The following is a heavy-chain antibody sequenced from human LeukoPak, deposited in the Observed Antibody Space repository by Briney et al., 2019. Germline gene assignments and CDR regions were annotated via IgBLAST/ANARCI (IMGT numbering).Heavy chain of an antibody. CDR2: INHSGST. CDR1: GGSFSGYY. Sequence: PSETLSLTCAVYGGSFSGYYWSWIRQPPGKGLEWIGEINHSGSTNYNPSLKSRVTISVDTSKNQFSLKLSSVTAADTAVYYCARAVDGYKDYYYYMDVWGKGTTVTVSS. D-gene: IGHD5-24*01. J-gene: IGHJ6*03. CDR3: ARAVDGYKDYYYYMDV. V-gene: IGHV4-34*01.